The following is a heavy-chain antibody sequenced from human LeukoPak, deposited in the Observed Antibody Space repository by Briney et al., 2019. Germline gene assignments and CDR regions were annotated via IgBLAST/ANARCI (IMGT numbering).Heavy chain of an antibody. J-gene: IGHJ4*02. CDR3: ARDHSYHYSSSWDDY. CDR2: ISYDGSNK. CDR1: GFTFSSYA. V-gene: IGHV3-30-3*01. Sequence: GGSLRLSCAASGFTFSSYAMHWVRQAPGKGLEWVAVISYDGSNKYYADSVKGRFTISRDNSKNTLYLQMNSLRAEDTAVYYCARDHSYHYSSSWDDYWGQGTLVTVSS. D-gene: IGHD6-13*01.